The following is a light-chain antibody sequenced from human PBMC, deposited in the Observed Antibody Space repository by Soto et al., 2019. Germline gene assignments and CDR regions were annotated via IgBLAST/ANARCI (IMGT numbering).Light chain of an antibody. CDR2: EVT. V-gene: IGLV2-14*01. CDR3: SSYTSTTTV. J-gene: IGLJ1*01. Sequence: QSALTQPASVTGSRGQSITISCTGISSDGDDYKDVSWYQQHPGKAPKLMIYEVTYRPSGVSNRFSGSKSGNTASLTISGLQADDEADYYCSSYTSTTTVFGTGTKVTVL. CDR1: SSDGDDYKD.